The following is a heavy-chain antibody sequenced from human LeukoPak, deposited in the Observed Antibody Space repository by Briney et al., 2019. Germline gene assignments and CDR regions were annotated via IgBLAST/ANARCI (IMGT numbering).Heavy chain of an antibody. V-gene: IGHV4-30-2*01. D-gene: IGHD4-17*01. CDR1: GGSISSGGYS. Sequence: SETLSLTCAVSGGSISSGGYSWSWIRQPPGKGLEWIGYIYHSGSTYYNPPLKSRVTISVDRSKNQFSLKLSSVTAADTAVYYCARVAYGDFWYFDYWGQGTLVTVSS. CDR3: ARVAYGDFWYFDY. J-gene: IGHJ4*02. CDR2: IYHSGST.